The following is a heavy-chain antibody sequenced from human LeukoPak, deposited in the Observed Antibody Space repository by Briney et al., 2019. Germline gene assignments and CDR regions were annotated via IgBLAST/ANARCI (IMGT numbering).Heavy chain of an antibody. D-gene: IGHD2-2*02. CDR1: GYTFTSYY. J-gene: IGHJ4*02. V-gene: IGHV1-46*01. CDR2: INPSGGRT. Sequence: ASVKVSCKASGYTFTSYYMHWVRQAPGQGLEWMGIINPSGGRTSYAQKFQGRGTMTRETSTSTVYMELSSLRSEDTGVYYCARNRIYTRRFDYSRQGSLVTVSS. CDR3: ARNRIYTRRFDY.